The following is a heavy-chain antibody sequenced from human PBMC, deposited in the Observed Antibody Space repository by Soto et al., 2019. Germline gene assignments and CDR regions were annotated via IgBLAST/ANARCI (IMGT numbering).Heavy chain of an antibody. V-gene: IGHV3-21*01. CDR1: GFTFSNIA. CDR2: ISSTTNYI. CDR3: ARESEDLTSNFDY. Sequence: AQLVESGGGVVQPGRSLRLSCAASGFTFSNIAMHWVRQAPGKGLEWVSSISSTTNYIYYADSMKGRFTVSRDNAKNSVYLEMNSLSAEDTAVYYCARESEDLTSNFDYWGQGTLVTVSS. J-gene: IGHJ4*02.